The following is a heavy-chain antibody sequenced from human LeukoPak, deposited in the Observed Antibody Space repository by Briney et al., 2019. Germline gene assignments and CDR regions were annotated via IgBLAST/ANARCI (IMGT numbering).Heavy chain of an antibody. V-gene: IGHV1-2*02. D-gene: IGHD6-6*01. CDR1: GYTFTGYY. Sequence: GALVKVSCKASGYTFTGYYMHWVRQAPGQGLEWMGWINPNSGGTNYAQKFQGRVTMTRDTSISTAYMELSRLRSDDTAVYYCALGATSIADDTLRLDVWGQGTTVTVSS. CDR3: ALGATSIADDTLRLDV. J-gene: IGHJ6*02. CDR2: INPNSGGT.